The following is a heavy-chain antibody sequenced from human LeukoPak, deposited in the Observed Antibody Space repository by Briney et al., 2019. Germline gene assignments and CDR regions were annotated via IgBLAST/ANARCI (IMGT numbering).Heavy chain of an antibody. CDR3: TKESVTYLDY. CDR1: RVTSNYDS. CDR2: ISSSSSSI. D-gene: IGHD2-21*02. V-gene: IGHV3-48*02. Sequence: GGSPRLSCAASRVTSNYDSMIRVRQAPGEGLEWVSYISSSSSSIYYADSVKGRFTISRDNAKNSLYLQMNSLRDYDTAVYYCTKESVTYLDYWGQGTLVTVSS. J-gene: IGHJ4*02.